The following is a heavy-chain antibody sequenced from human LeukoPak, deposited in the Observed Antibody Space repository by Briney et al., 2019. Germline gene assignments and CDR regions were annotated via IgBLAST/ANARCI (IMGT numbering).Heavy chain of an antibody. J-gene: IGHJ4*02. V-gene: IGHV1-69*13. CDR2: IIPNFGTA. CDR3: AGGGGVLSHYDFWSGYYQGFDY. CDR1: GGTFSSYA. D-gene: IGHD3-3*01. Sequence: ASVKVSCKASGGTFSSYALSWVRQAPGQGLEWMGGIIPNFGTASYAQKFQGRVTITADESTNIAYMELSSLRSEDTAVYYCAGGGGVLSHYDFWSGYYQGFDYWGQGTLVTVSS.